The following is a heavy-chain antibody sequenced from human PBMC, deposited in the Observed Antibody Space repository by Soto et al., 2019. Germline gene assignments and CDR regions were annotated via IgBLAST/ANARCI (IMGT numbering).Heavy chain of an antibody. CDR1: GGSFSGYY. CDR2: INHSGST. V-gene: IGHV4-34*01. Sequence: PSETLSLTCAVYGGSFSGYYWSWIRQPPGKGLEWIGEINHSGSTNYNPSLKSRVTISVDTSKNQFSLKLSSVTAADTAVYYCASGVAIYGSGDQLSSHHDYWGQGTLVTVSS. CDR3: ASGVAIYGSGDQLSSHHDY. J-gene: IGHJ4*02. D-gene: IGHD3-10*01.